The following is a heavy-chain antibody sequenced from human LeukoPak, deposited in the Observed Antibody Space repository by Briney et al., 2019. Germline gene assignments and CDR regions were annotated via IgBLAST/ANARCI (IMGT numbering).Heavy chain of an antibody. CDR3: ARDPYGGNWFDY. CDR2: IYSGGST. V-gene: IGHV3-66*01. J-gene: IGHJ4*02. D-gene: IGHD2-21*01. CDR1: GFTVSSNY. Sequence: GGSLRLSCAASGFTVSSNYMSWVRQAPGKGLEWVSVIYSGGSTDYADSVKGRFTISRDNSKNTLYLQMNSLRAEDTAGYYCARDPYGGNWFDYWGQGTLVTVSS.